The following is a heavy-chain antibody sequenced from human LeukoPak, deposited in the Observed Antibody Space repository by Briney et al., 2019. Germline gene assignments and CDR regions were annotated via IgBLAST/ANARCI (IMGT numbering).Heavy chain of an antibody. V-gene: IGHV4-4*02. CDR2: IYHSGST. Sequence: SETLSLTCAVSGGSISSSNWWSWVRQPPGKGLEWIGEIYHSGSTNYNPSLKSRVTISVDKSKNQFSLKLSSVTAADTAVYFCARRALMSTTVTRGGTDFYYALDVWGQGTTVTVSS. J-gene: IGHJ6*02. D-gene: IGHD4-11*01. CDR3: ARRALMSTTVTRGGTDFYYALDV. CDR1: GGSISSSNW.